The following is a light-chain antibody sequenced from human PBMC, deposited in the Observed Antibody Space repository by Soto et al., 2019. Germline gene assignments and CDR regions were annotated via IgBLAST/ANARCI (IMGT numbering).Light chain of an antibody. J-gene: IGKJ4*01. CDR1: QSVSSY. CDR3: QQRSNWLT. CDR2: DAS. V-gene: IGKV3-11*01. Sequence: EIVLTQSPATLSLSPGERATLSCRASQSVSSYLAWYQQKPGQAPRLLIYDASNRAIGIPARFGGSGSGTDFALTISSLEPEDFAVYYCQQRSNWLTFGGGTKVEIK.